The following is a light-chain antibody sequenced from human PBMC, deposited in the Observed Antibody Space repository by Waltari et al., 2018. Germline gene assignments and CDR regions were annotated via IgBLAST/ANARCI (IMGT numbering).Light chain of an antibody. J-gene: IGLJ2*01. CDR3: CSYAGSYTLA. V-gene: IGLV2-11*01. CDR2: DAN. CDR1: SSDIGGYKY. Sequence: QSALTQPRSVSGSPGQSVTISCTGTSSDIGGYKYVSWYQQHPGKAPKLMIFDANKRPSGVPDRFSGSKSGNTASLTISGLQAEDETDYYCCSYAGSYTLAFGGGTKLTVL.